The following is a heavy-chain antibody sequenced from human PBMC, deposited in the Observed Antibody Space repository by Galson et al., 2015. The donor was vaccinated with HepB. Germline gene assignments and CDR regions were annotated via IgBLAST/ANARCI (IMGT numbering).Heavy chain of an antibody. CDR3: ARDIVVVPAARPRPPNYYYNGMDV. J-gene: IGHJ6*02. CDR2: INPNSGGT. D-gene: IGHD2-2*01. V-gene: IGHV1-2*02. CDR1: GSTFTGYY. Sequence: SVKVSCKASGSTFTGYYMHWVRQAPGQGLEWMGWINPNSGGTNYAQKFQGRVTMTRDTSISTAYMELSRLRSDDTAVYYCARDIVVVPAARPRPPNYYYNGMDVWGQGTTVTVSS.